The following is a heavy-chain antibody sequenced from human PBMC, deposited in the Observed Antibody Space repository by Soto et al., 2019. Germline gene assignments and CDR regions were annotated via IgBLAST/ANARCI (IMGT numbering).Heavy chain of an antibody. CDR1: VGSFSGYY. J-gene: IGHJ4*02. V-gene: IGHV4-34*01. Sequence: PSETLSLTCAVYVGSFSGYYWSWIRQPPGKGLEWIGEINHSGSTFYNPSLKSRVTISIDTSKNQFSLRLSSVTAADTAVYYCARHGSYWGQGTLVTVSS. CDR3: ARHGSY. CDR2: INHSGST.